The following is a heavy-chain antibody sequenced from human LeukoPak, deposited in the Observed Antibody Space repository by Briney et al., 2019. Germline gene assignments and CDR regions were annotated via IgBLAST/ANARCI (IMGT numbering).Heavy chain of an antibody. CDR2: IYYSGST. D-gene: IGHD2-2*01. J-gene: IGHJ6*04. Sequence: TSETLSLTCTVSGGSISSYYWSWIRQPPGKGLEWIGYIYYSGSTNYNPSLKSRVTISVDTSKNQFSLKLSSVTAADTAVYYCARSRTMPDVWGKGTTVTISS. CDR3: ARSRTMPDV. CDR1: GGSISSYY. V-gene: IGHV4-59*01.